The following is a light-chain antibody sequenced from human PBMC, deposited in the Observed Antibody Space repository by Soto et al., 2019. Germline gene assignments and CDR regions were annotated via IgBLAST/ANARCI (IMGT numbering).Light chain of an antibody. J-gene: IGKJ1*01. V-gene: IGKV1-8*01. CDR2: AAS. Sequence: AIRMTQSPSSLSASTGDRVTITCRASQGISSYLAWYQQKPGKAPKLLIYAASTLQSGVPSRFNGSASGTEFSLTISSLQPDDFATYYCQQYNIHWKFGQGTKVDIK. CDR1: QGISSY. CDR3: QQYNIHWK.